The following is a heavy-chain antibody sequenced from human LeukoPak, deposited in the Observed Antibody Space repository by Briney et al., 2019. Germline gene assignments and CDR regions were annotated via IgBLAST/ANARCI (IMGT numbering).Heavy chain of an antibody. CDR1: GYTFTDYY. V-gene: IGHV1-2*02. J-gene: IGHJ4*02. CDR3: ARSRVTTIPNLDY. D-gene: IGHD5-12*01. CDR2: INPNSGAT. Sequence: ASVKVSCKXSGYTFTDYYIHWVRQAPGQGLEWMGWINPNSGATNSAQHFQGRVTMTRDTSVNTVYMELSRLTFDDTAVYFCARSRVTTIPNLDYWGQGILLTVSS.